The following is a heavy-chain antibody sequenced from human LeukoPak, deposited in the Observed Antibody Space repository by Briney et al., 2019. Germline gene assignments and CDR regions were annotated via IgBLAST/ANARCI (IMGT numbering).Heavy chain of an antibody. D-gene: IGHD5-18*01. CDR2: IYTSGST. Sequence: PSQTLSLTCTVSGGSISSGSYYWSWLRQPAGTGLEWIGRIYTSGSTNYNPSLKSRVTISVDTSKNQFSLKLSSVTAADTAVYYCARFPGYSYGPHFDYWGQGTLVTVSS. J-gene: IGHJ4*02. CDR1: GGSISSGSYY. V-gene: IGHV4-61*02. CDR3: ARFPGYSYGPHFDY.